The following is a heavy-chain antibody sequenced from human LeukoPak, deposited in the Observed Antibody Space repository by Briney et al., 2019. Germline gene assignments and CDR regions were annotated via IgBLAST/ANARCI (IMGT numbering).Heavy chain of an antibody. D-gene: IGHD3-16*02. CDR2: FDPGDGET. J-gene: IGHJ4*02. Sequence: GASVKVSCKVSGYTLTELSMHWVRQAPGKGLEWMGGFDPGDGETIYAQKFQGRVTMTEDTSTDTAYMELSSLRSEDTAVYYCATGVITFGGVIETDYWGQGTLVTVSS. CDR1: GYTLTELS. CDR3: ATGVITFGGVIETDY. V-gene: IGHV1-24*01.